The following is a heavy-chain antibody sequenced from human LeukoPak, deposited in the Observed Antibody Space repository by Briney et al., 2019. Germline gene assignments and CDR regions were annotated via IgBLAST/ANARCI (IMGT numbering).Heavy chain of an antibody. V-gene: IGHV3-23*01. CDR1: GFTFSSYA. D-gene: IGHD6-19*01. CDR2: ISGSGGST. Sequence: PGGSLRLSCAASGFTFSSYAMSWVRQAPGKGLEWVSAISGSGGSTYYADSVKGRFTISRDNSKNTLYLQMNSLRAEDTAIYYCAKSGSAWYYFDYWGQGTLVTVSS. J-gene: IGHJ4*02. CDR3: AKSGSAWYYFDY.